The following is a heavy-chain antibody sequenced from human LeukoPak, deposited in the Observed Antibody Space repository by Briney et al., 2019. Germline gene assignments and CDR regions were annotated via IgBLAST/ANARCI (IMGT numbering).Heavy chain of an antibody. D-gene: IGHD3-10*01. CDR1: GGTFSNYA. J-gene: IGHJ6*02. Sequence: ASVKVSCKASGGTFSNYAISWVRQAPGQGLEWMGRIIPIFEITNYAQKFQGRVTITADESTTTAYMELSGLMSDDTAVYYCAKVLWFGEAYYHYGMDVWGQGTTVTVSS. V-gene: IGHV1-69*13. CDR3: AKVLWFGEAYYHYGMDV. CDR2: IIPIFEIT.